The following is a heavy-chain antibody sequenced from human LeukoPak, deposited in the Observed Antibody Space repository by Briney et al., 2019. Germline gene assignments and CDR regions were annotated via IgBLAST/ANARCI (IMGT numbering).Heavy chain of an antibody. CDR3: AKGQELDDGVFDS. CDR1: GFTFSSIA. V-gene: IGHV3-23*01. D-gene: IGHD1-1*01. Sequence: GGSLRLSCAASGFTFSSIAMTWVRQAPGKGLEWVSSIRSNGDTTYNADSVKGRFTTSRDNSKNTLYLQMNSLRVEDTAIYYCAKGQELDDGVFDSWGQGTLVTVSS. J-gene: IGHJ4*02. CDR2: IRSNGDTT.